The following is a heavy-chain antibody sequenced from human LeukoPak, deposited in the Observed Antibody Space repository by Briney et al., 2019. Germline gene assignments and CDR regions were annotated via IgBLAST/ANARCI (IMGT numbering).Heavy chain of an antibody. V-gene: IGHV3-33*06. J-gene: IGHJ4*02. CDR2: IWYDGSNK. CDR3: AKDLMLTPIIRLAARGGLVDY. D-gene: IGHD3-16*01. CDR1: GFTFSSYG. Sequence: GRSLRLSCAASGFTFSSYGMHWVRQAPGKGLEWVAVIWYDGSNKYYADSVKGRFTISRDNSKNTLYLQMNSLRAEDTAVYYCAKDLMLTPIIRLAARGGLVDYWGQGTLVTVSS.